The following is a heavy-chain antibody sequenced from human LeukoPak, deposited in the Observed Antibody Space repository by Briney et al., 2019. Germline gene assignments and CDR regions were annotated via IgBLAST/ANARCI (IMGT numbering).Heavy chain of an antibody. CDR2: ISSRGSTI. J-gene: IGHJ4*02. CDR1: GFTFSNYW. D-gene: IGHD3-22*01. CDR3: ARGRGISDSSGYYFGLFNH. Sequence: GGSLRLSCAASGFTFSNYWMNWVRQAPGKGLEWVSYISSRGSTIYYADSVKGRFTISRDNAKNSLYLQMNSLRAEDTAVYYCARGRGISDSSGYYFGLFNHWGQGTLVTVSS. V-gene: IGHV3-48*03.